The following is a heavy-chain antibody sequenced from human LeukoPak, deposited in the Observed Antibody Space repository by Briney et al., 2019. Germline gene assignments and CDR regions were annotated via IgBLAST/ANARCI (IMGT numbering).Heavy chain of an antibody. CDR2: ISYDGTSK. V-gene: IGHV3-30-3*01. CDR3: ARSTGSMPLSSFDI. Sequence: GRSLRLSCAASGFTFSTYSIHWVRQAPGKGLEWVAVISYDGTSKYYADSVRGRFTISRDNSKNTLYLQMNSLRTEDTAVFYCARSTGSMPLSSFDIWGPGTVVIVPS. CDR1: GFTFSTYS. J-gene: IGHJ3*02. D-gene: IGHD1-26*01.